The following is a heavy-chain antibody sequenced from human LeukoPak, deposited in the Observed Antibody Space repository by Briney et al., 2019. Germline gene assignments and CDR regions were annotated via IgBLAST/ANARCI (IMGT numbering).Heavy chain of an antibody. CDR1: GFTFSSYG. J-gene: IGHJ1*01. CDR2: IWYDGSNK. D-gene: IGHD6-19*01. V-gene: IGHV3-33*01. CDR3: ARGGWYPESFQH. Sequence: GGSLRLSCAASGFTFSSYGMHWVRQAPGKGLEWVAVIWYDGSNKYYADSVKGRFTISRDNSKNTLYLQMNSLRAEDTAVYYCARGGWYPESFQHWGQGALVTVSS.